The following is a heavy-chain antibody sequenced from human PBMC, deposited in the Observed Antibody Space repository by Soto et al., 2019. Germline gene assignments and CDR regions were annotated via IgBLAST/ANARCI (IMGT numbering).Heavy chain of an antibody. Sequence: QVQLVESGGGVVQPGRSLRLSCAASGFTFSSYAMHWVRQAPGKGLEWVAVISYDGSNKYYADSVKGRFTISRDNSKNTLYLQMNSLRAEDTAVYYCARDRTGYSSSWYGFYFDYWGQGTLVTVSS. V-gene: IGHV3-30-3*01. CDR2: ISYDGSNK. J-gene: IGHJ4*02. CDR3: ARDRTGYSSSWYGFYFDY. CDR1: GFTFSSYA. D-gene: IGHD6-13*01.